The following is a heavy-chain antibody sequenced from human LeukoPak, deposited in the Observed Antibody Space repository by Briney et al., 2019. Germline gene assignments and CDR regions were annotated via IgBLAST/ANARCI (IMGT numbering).Heavy chain of an antibody. Sequence: GASVKVSCKASGYTFTGYYLHWVRQAPGQGLEWMGWINPNSGGTKSAQNFQGRVAMTRDTSISTAYMELNSLRSDDTAVYYCARKIEGGSYPLDYWGQGTRVSVSS. CDR2: INPNSGGT. CDR3: ARKIEGGSYPLDY. D-gene: IGHD1-26*01. CDR1: GYTFTGYY. J-gene: IGHJ4*02. V-gene: IGHV1-2*02.